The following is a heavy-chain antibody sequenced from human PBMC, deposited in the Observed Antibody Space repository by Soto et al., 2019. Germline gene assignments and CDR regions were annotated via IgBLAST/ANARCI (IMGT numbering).Heavy chain of an antibody. D-gene: IGHD3-3*01. V-gene: IGHV2-5*02. CDR1: GFSLTTSGVG. J-gene: IGHJ4*02. Sequence: QITLKESGPPVVKPTETLTLTCTFSGFSLTTSGVGVGWVRQSPGKAPEWLALIYWDDDKRYSTSLNSRLIITKDTSKNQVVLTMANVDPADKATYYCAHRVLRTVFGLVTTTAIYFDFWGPGTPVVVSS. CDR2: IYWDDDK. CDR3: AHRVLRTVFGLVTTTAIYFDF.